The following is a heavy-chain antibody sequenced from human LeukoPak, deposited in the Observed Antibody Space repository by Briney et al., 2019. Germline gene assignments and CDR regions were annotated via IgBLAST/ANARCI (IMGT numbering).Heavy chain of an antibody. D-gene: IGHD6-13*01. Sequence: GGSLRLSCAASGFTFSSYGMHWVRQAPGKGLEWVAVISYDGSNKYYADSVKGRFTISRDNSENTLYLQMNSLRPEDTALYYCAKDQLGHAFDIWGQGTMVTVSS. CDR3: AKDQLGHAFDI. CDR1: GFTFSSYG. J-gene: IGHJ3*02. CDR2: ISYDGSNK. V-gene: IGHV3-30*18.